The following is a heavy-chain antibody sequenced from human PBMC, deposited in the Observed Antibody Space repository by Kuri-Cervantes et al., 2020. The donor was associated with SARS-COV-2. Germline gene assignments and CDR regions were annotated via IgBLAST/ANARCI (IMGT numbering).Heavy chain of an antibody. CDR3: ARGPLKWELLDN. D-gene: IGHD1-26*01. Sequence: ASVKVSCKASGYTFTSYDINWVRQAPGQGLEWMGWINTKTGDPTYARDFTGRFVFSLDTSVNAAYLQINNLTAEDTALYYCARGPLKWELLDNWGQGTLVTVSS. V-gene: IGHV7-4-1*02. J-gene: IGHJ4*02. CDR1: GYTFTSYD. CDR2: INTKTGDP.